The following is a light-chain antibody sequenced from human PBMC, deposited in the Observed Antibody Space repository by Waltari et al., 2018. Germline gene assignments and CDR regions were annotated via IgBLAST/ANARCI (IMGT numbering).Light chain of an antibody. J-gene: IGLJ3*02. Sequence: QSALTQPASVSGSPGQSITISCTGTSSDLGGYNYVSWYQQHPGKAHKFMIYDVSPRPSGVSNRFSGSKAGNTASLTICGLQAEDEADYYCSSYTSNNIWVFGGGTKLTVL. CDR3: SSYTSNNIWV. CDR1: SSDLGGYNY. CDR2: DVS. V-gene: IGLV2-14*01.